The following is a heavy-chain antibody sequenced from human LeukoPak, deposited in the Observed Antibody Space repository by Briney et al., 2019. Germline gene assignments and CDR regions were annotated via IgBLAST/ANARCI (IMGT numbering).Heavy chain of an antibody. V-gene: IGHV3-53*01. D-gene: IGHD2-15*01. Sequence: GGSLRLSCAASGFTVSSNYMSWVRQAPGKGLEWVSVIYSGGSTYYADSVKGRFTISRDNSKNTLYLQMNSLRAEDTAVYYCARDCSVGSCYDYWGQGTLVTVSS. J-gene: IGHJ4*02. CDR3: ARDCSVGSCYDY. CDR1: GFTVSSNY. CDR2: IYSGGST.